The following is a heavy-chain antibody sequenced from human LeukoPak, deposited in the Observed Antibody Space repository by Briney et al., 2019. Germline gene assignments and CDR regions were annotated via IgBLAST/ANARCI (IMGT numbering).Heavy chain of an antibody. CDR3: ARGEYYYDSSGSFGAFDI. D-gene: IGHD3-22*01. Sequence: PSETLSLTCTVSGGSISSYYWSWIRQPPGKGLEWIGYIYYSGSTNYNPSLKSRVTISVDTSKNQFSLKLSSVTAADTAVYYCARGEYYYDSSGSFGAFDIWGQGTMVTVSS. V-gene: IGHV4-59*08. J-gene: IGHJ3*02. CDR1: GGSISSYY. CDR2: IYYSGST.